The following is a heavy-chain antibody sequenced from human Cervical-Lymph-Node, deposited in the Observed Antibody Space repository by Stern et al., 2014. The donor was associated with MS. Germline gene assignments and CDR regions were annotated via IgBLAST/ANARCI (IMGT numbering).Heavy chain of an antibody. CDR1: GYTFTRYD. CDR2: MNPDSGDT. CDR3: TRGPRT. Sequence: QVQLVQSGAEVEKPGASVKVSCRASGYTFTRYDIHWVRRASGQGLEWMGWMNPDSGDTGIAQKFQARVTMTRDTSISTAFLELHSLKSEDTAVYYCTRGPRTWGRGTLVTGSS. D-gene: IGHD1-7*01. V-gene: IGHV1-8*01. J-gene: IGHJ4*02.